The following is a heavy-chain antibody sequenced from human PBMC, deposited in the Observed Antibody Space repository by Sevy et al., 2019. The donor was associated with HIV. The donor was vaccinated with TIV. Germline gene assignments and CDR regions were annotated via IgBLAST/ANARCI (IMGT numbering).Heavy chain of an antibody. Sequence: GGFLRLSCAASGFTFRTYGIHWVRQAPGKGLEWVALISYDGSKILYIDSVKGRFTVSRDNSRNALYLQMNSLRPEDTAVYYCAVWPGGQTVQYLKIDSWGQGTLVTVSS. V-gene: IGHV3-30*03. CDR2: ISYDGSKI. CDR1: GFTFRTYG. J-gene: IGHJ4*02. D-gene: IGHD2-21*02. CDR3: AVWPGGQTVQYLKIDS.